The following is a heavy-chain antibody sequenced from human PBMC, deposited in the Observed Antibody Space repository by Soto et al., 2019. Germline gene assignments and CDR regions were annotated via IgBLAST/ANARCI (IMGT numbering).Heavy chain of an antibody. D-gene: IGHD2-2*01. J-gene: IGHJ5*02. CDR1: GYTFTSYG. V-gene: IGHV1-18*01. Sequence: QVPLVQSGAEVKKPGASVKVSCKASGYTFTSYGISWVRQAPGQGLGWMGWISAYNGNTNSAQKLTGRGTMTKDTPSSTAYKERRSLRANGTAVYYCAREDTVVVPAAIGYWCDPWGQGTLVTVS. CDR3: AREDTVVVPAAIGYWCDP. CDR2: ISAYNGNT.